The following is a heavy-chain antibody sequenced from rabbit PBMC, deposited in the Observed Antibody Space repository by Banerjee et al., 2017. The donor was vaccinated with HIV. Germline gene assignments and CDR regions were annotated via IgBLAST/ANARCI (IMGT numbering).Heavy chain of an antibody. V-gene: IGHV1S40*01. CDR2: IYIGSANT. D-gene: IGHD1-1*01. CDR1: GFSFSSSYY. CDR3: ARWYSCGTGDYVCDYFKL. Sequence: QSLEESGGDLVKPEGSLTLTCTASGFSFSSSYYMCWVRQAPGKGLEWIGCIYIGSANTYYASWAKGRFTISKTSSTTVTLQMTSLTAADMATYFCARWYSCGTGDYVCDYFKLWGQGTLVTVS. J-gene: IGHJ4*01.